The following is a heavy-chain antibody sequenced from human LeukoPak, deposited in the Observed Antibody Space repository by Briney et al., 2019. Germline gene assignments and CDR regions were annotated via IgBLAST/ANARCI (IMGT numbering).Heavy chain of an antibody. V-gene: IGHV3-66*02. J-gene: IGHJ6*03. CDR2: IYSGGST. CDR1: GFSVSSHY. D-gene: IGHD2-2*01. Sequence: GGSLRLSCAASGFSVSSHYMNWVRQAPGKGLEWVSIIYSGGSTKYADSVRGRFTISRDNSKNTLYLQMNNVGAEETAVYYCARGPRDCSSGTCYCYYYMDVWGKGTTVTVSS. CDR3: ARGPRDCSSGTCYCYYYMDV.